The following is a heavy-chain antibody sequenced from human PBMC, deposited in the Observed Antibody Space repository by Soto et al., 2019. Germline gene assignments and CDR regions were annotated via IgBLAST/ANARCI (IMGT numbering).Heavy chain of an antibody. CDR1: GFTFSRYS. CDR3: VRDKFGAAAPFDY. D-gene: IGHD3-16*01. Sequence: EVRLVESGGGVVQPGGSLRVSCVASGFTFSRYSMNWVRQTPGKGLEWVSYISSSRAVMNYADSVKGRFTISRDNAKNSLHLQMNSLRDEDTAIYYCVRDKFGAAAPFDYWGPGTQVTVSS. V-gene: IGHV3-48*02. J-gene: IGHJ4*02. CDR2: ISSSRAVM.